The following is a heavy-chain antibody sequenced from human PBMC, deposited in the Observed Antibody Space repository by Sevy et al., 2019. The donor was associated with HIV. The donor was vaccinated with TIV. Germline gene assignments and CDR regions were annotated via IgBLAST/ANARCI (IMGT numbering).Heavy chain of an antibody. Sequence: GGSLRLSCEASGFTFSSYAMHWVRQAPGKGLEWVAVISYDGSNKYYADSVKGRFSISRDNSKNTLYLQRNSLTAEDTAMYYWARVSKGPFHMVVVPAAVGETDAFDIWGQGTMVTVSS. CDR1: GFTFSSYA. CDR3: ARVSKGPFHMVVVPAAVGETDAFDI. J-gene: IGHJ3*02. D-gene: IGHD2-2*01. V-gene: IGHV3-30*04. CDR2: ISYDGSNK.